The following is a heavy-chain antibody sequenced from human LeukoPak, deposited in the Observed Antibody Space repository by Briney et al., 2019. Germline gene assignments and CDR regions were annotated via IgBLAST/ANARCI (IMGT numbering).Heavy chain of an antibody. J-gene: IGHJ3*02. CDR1: GGSISSYY. Sequence: PSETLSLTCTVSGGSISSYYWGWIRQPPGKGLEWIGSIYYSGSTYYNPSLKSRVTISVDTSKNQFSLKLSSVTAADTAVYYCARSRAGYSYGPSAFDIWGQGTMVTVSS. CDR3: ARSRAGYSYGPSAFDI. CDR2: IYYSGST. V-gene: IGHV4-39*01. D-gene: IGHD5-18*01.